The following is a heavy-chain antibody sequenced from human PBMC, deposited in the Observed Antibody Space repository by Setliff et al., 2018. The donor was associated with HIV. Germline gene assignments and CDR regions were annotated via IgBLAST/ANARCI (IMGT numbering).Heavy chain of an antibody. V-gene: IGHV4-59*12. CDR1: GASISGYY. J-gene: IGHJ4*02. CDR3: ARGLSSPFATGL. D-gene: IGHD6-13*01. Sequence: SETLSLTCTVSGASISGYYWSWIRQTPGKGLEWIGSISYSGSTNHNPSLKSRVTISIDTSKNQFSLKLTSVTSADTAVYFCARGLSSPFATGLWGQGTLVTVSS. CDR2: ISYSGST.